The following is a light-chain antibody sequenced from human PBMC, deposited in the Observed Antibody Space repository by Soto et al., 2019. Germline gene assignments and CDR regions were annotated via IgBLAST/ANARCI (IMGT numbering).Light chain of an antibody. CDR1: QSLLHSNGYNY. Sequence: IVMTQSPLSLPVTPGEPASISCRSSQSLLHSNGYNYLDWYVQKPGQSPQLLISLGSNRASGVPDRVSGSGSGTYFTLKISRVEAEDVGVYYCMQALQTITFGQGTRLEIK. CDR2: LGS. V-gene: IGKV2-28*01. J-gene: IGKJ5*01. CDR3: MQALQTIT.